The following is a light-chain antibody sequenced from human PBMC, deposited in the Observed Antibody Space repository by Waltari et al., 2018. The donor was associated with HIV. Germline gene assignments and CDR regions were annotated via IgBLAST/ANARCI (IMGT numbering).Light chain of an antibody. Sequence: QSALPQPASVSGSPGQSITICCTGTTSDVGTYNLVSWYQQNPGKAPKFIFYEFSKRPSGVSNRFSASKYGNTASLTISGLQAEDEADYYCCSYAGSNSLVFGGGTKLTVL. V-gene: IGLV2-23*02. CDR3: CSYAGSNSLV. J-gene: IGLJ2*01. CDR1: TSDVGTYNL. CDR2: EFS.